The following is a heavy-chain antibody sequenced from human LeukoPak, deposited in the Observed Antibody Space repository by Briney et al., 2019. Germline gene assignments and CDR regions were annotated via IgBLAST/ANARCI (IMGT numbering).Heavy chain of an antibody. CDR1: GDRVASNSAA. J-gene: IGHJ3*02. CDR3: ARKSGGGAFDI. Sequence: SQTLSLTCAISGDRVASNSAAWNSIRLSPSRGLEWLGRTYYRSTRYYDYAPSVKSRVSIKAETSKNQFSLQLNSVTPEDTAVYYCARKSGGGAFDIWGQGTLVTVSS. D-gene: IGHD3-16*01. CDR2: TYYRSTRYY. V-gene: IGHV6-1*01.